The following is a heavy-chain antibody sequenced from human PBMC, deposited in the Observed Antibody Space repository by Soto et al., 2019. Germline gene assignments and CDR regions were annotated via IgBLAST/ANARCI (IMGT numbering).Heavy chain of an antibody. CDR3: VRDGLYGSRDY. CDR1: GGTFSSDA. Sequence: QVQLVQSGAEMKKPESSVKVSCKASGGTFSSDAICWVRQAPGQGLEWMGGTIPMFNTVHYAQKFLGRVTITADESMSTAYMELNSLRFEDTAVYYCVRDGLYGSRDYWGQGTLVTVSS. J-gene: IGHJ4*02. D-gene: IGHD4-17*01. V-gene: IGHV1-69*01. CDR2: TIPMFNTV.